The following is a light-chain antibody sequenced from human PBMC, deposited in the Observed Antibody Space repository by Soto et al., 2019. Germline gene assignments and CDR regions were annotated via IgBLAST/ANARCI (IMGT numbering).Light chain of an antibody. CDR3: QHAYSFPLST. J-gene: IGKJ5*01. Sequence: DIQMTQSPSTLSASVGDRVTITCRASQSIRGWLAWHQQKPGQATKLLIYAASSVQSGGASRCSGGGAGADFTLTISSRQPDDFATYYCQHAYSFPLSTFGQGTRVEIK. V-gene: IGKV1-12*01. CDR1: QSIRGW. CDR2: AAS.